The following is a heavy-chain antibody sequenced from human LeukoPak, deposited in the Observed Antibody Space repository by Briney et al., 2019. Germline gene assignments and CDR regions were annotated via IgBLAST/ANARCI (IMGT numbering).Heavy chain of an antibody. V-gene: IGHV3-21*01. CDR2: ISSNSSNK. CDR3: ARGRVIPGF. CDR1: GFTFSIYS. J-gene: IGHJ4*02. Sequence: SGGSLRVSCAASGFTFSIYSMNWVRQAPGKGLEWVSFISSNSSNKYYADSVKGRFTISRDNAKNSLYLQMNSLRAEDTAVYYCARGRVIPGFWGQGTLVTVSS.